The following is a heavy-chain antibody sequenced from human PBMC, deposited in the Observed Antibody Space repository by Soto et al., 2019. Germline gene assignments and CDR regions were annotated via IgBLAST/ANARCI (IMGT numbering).Heavy chain of an antibody. J-gene: IGHJ6*02. D-gene: IGHD5-18*01. Sequence: EVQLVESGGGLVQPGGSLRLSCAASGFTFSSYWMHWVRQAPGKGLVWVSRIKTDGSSTNYAESVRGRFTVSRDNAKNPVYMQMNSMRDEDTAVYSCARGIPHYHGTDVWGQGTTVSVSS. V-gene: IGHV3-74*01. CDR3: ARGIPHYHGTDV. CDR1: GFTFSSYW. CDR2: IKTDGSST.